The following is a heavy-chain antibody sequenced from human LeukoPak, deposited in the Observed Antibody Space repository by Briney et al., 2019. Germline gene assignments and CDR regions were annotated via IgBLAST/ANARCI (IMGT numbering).Heavy chain of an antibody. CDR1: VFTFDDYA. CDR2: ISWNSGSI. Sequence: GRSLRLSCAASVFTFDDYAMHWVPHAPGKGLECGSGISWNSGSIGYTDSVKGRFTISRDNAKNSLYLQMNSLRAEDTALYYCAIVTSSGWYVRWGQGTLVTASS. D-gene: IGHD6-19*01. CDR3: AIVTSSGWYVR. J-gene: IGHJ3*01. V-gene: IGHV3-9*01.